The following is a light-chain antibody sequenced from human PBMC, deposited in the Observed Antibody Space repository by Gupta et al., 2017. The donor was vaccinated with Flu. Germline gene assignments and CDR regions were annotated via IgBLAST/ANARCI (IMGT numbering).Light chain of an antibody. J-gene: IGKJ1*01. Sequence: PATLSLSPGERATLSCRASQSVGTSLAWYQQKPGQSPRLLIFDASNRATGIPARFSGGGSGTDFTLTISILEPEDFVVYYCQQRNTWLWTFGQGTKVEIK. CDR3: QQRNTWLWT. CDR1: QSVGTS. V-gene: IGKV3-11*01. CDR2: DAS.